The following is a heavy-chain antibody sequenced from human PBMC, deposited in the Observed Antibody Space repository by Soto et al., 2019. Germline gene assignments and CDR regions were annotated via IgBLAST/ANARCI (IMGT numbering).Heavy chain of an antibody. D-gene: IGHD2-15*01. V-gene: IGHV4-34*01. CDR2: INHSGST. CDR3: ARGLVQDSTFDY. Sequence: GSLRLSCAVYGGSFSGYYWSWIRQPPGKGLEWIGEINHSGSTNYNPSLKSRVTISVDTSKNQFSLKLSSVTAADTAVYYCARGLVQDSTFDYWGQGTLVTVSS. J-gene: IGHJ4*02. CDR1: GGSFSGYY.